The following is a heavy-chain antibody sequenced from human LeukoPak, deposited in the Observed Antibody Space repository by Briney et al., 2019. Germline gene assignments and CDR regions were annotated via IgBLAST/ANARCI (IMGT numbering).Heavy chain of an antibody. D-gene: IGHD4-11*01. CDR2: ISTSSSYK. CDR3: ARDLEDYNNYGEMAI. J-gene: IGHJ4*02. CDR1: GFTFSCYT. Sequence: GGSLRLSCAVSGFTFSCYTMNWVRQAPGKGLEWVSTISTSSSYKYYADSVKGRFTISRDNAKNSLYLQMNSLRAEDTAVYYCARDLEDYNNYGEMAIWGQGTLVTVSS. V-gene: IGHV3-21*01.